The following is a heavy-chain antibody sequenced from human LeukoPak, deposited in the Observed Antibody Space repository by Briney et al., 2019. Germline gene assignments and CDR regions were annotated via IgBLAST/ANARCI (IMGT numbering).Heavy chain of an antibody. D-gene: IGHD1-1*01. V-gene: IGHV4-34*01. J-gene: IGHJ3*02. Sequence: SETLSLTCAVYGGSFNGYYWSWIRQPPGKGLEWIGEINHSGSTNYNPSLKSRVTISVDTSKNQFSLKLSSVTAADTAVYYCTRGAGSTTSNDAFDIWGQGTMVTVSS. CDR1: GGSFNGYY. CDR3: TRGAGSTTSNDAFDI. CDR2: INHSGST.